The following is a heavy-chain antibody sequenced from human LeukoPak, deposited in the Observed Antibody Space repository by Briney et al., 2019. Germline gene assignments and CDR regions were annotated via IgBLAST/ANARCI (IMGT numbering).Heavy chain of an antibody. CDR1: GFIFSSYA. CDR3: AKVTYGSGSPHPKGSRWFGP. J-gene: IGHJ5*02. CDR2: ITVSGGRT. Sequence: PGGSLRLSCAASGFIFSSYAMRWGRRAPGKGREWVSVITVSGGRTYNKASVKGRITISRDNSKCALYLQINSLRAEDTAVYYCAKVTYGSGSPHPKGSRWFGPWGQGTLVTVSS. V-gene: IGHV3-23*01. D-gene: IGHD3-10*01.